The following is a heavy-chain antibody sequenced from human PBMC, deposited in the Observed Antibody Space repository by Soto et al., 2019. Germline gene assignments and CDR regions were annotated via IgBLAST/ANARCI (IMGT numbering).Heavy chain of an antibody. V-gene: IGHV1-69*13. J-gene: IGHJ4*02. CDR3: AVILGNYDFWSGYNDY. CDR2: IIPIFGTA. D-gene: IGHD3-3*01. Sequence: SVKVSCKASGGTFSSYAISWVRQAPGQGLEWMGGIIPIFGTANYAQKFQGRVTITADESTSTAYMELSSVTAADTAVYYCAVILGNYDFWSGYNDYWGQGTLVTVSS. CDR1: GGTFSSYA.